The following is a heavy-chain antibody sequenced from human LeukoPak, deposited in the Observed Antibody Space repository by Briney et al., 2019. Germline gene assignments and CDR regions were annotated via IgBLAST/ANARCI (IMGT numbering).Heavy chain of an antibody. J-gene: IGHJ4*02. CDR1: GFTFSSYW. CDR3: ASRRGSNRPFDY. CDR2: IKQDGSEK. V-gene: IGHV3-7*01. Sequence: GGSLRLSCAASGFTFSSYWMRWVRQAPGKGLELVANIKQDGSEKYYVDSVQGRFTISRDNAKNSLYLQMNSLTAEDSAVYYCASRRGSNRPFDYWGQGTLVTVSS. D-gene: IGHD1-26*01.